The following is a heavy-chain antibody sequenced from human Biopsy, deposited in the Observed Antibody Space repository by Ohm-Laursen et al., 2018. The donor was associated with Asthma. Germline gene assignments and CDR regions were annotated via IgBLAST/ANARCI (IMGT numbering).Heavy chain of an antibody. V-gene: IGHV1-69*13. D-gene: IGHD2-2*01. CDR3: ARKAGSCISRTCYSLDF. Sequence: GASVKVSCKSLGGTFNTYAIGWVRQAPGQGLEWMGGISFVFGTTIYPQKFQDRVTITADDSTSTVYMELSSLRSEDTAVYYCARKAGSCISRTCYSLDFWGQRTLVTVSS. J-gene: IGHJ4*02. CDR1: GGTFNTYA. CDR2: ISFVFGTT.